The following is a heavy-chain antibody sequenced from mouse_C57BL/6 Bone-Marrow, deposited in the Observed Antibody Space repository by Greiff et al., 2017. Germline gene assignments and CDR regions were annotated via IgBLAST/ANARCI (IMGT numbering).Heavy chain of an antibody. J-gene: IGHJ1*03. V-gene: IGHV5-17*01. CDR3: ARDCFGSSYVGNWYFDV. Sequence: EVQRVESGGGLVKPGGSLKLSCAASGFTFSDYGMHWVRQAPEKGLEWVAYISSGSSTIYYADTVKGRFTISRDNAKNTLFLQMTSLRSEDTALYYCARDCFGSSYVGNWYFDVWGTGTTVTVSS. D-gene: IGHD1-1*01. CDR1: GFTFSDYG. CDR2: ISSGSSTI.